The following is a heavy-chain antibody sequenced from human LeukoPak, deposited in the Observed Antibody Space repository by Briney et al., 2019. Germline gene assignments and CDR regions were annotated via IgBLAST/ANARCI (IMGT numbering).Heavy chain of an antibody. D-gene: IGHD3-10*01. CDR2: IIPIFGTA. CDR3: LWNDGSGSYYY. V-gene: IGHV1-69*13. CDR1: GGTFSSYA. Sequence: GASVKVSCKASGGTFSSYAISWVRQAPGQGLEWMGGIIPIFGTANYAQKFQGRVTITADESTSTAYMELSSLRSEDTAVYYCLWNDGSGSYYYWGQGALVTVSS. J-gene: IGHJ4*02.